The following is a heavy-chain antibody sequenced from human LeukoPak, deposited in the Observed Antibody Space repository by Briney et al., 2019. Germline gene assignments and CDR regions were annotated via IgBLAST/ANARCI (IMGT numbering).Heavy chain of an antibody. V-gene: IGHV5-51*01. Sequence: GESLKTSWKGSGYSFSNYWIGWGRQRPGKGLGWMGIIYPGGSETRYSPSFQGQVTIPADKPPSTAYLQWSSLKASDTAMYYCPRHYYDYVWGSYGIDYWGQGALVTVSS. D-gene: IGHD3-16*01. J-gene: IGHJ4*02. CDR2: IYPGGSET. CDR3: PRHYYDYVWGSYGIDY. CDR1: GYSFSNYW.